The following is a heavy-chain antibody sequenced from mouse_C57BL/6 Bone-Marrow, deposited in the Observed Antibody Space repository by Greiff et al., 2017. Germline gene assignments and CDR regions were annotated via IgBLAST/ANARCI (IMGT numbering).Heavy chain of an antibody. CDR2: ISNGGGST. Sequence: EVQVVESGGGLVQPGGSLKLSCAASGFTFSDYYMYWVRQTPEKRLEWVAYISNGGGSTYYPDTVKGRFTISRDNAKNTLYLQMSRLKSEDTAMYYCARPHYYYGSSFAYWGQGTLVTVSA. CDR1: GFTFSDYY. V-gene: IGHV5-12*01. D-gene: IGHD1-1*01. J-gene: IGHJ3*01. CDR3: ARPHYYYGSSFAY.